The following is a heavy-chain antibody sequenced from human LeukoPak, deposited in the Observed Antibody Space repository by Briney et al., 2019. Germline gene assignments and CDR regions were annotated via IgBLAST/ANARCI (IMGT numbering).Heavy chain of an antibody. J-gene: IGHJ3*01. CDR3: VRYCNGGSYYRAAFDV. CDR1: GFTFSDYG. CDR2: IWYDGGKK. V-gene: IGHV3-33*01. D-gene: IGHD2-15*01. Sequence: GGSLRLSCAASGFTFSDYGMYWVRQAPGKGLEWVALIWYDGGKKYYIDSVRGRFTISRDNSKNTLYLQMDSLRAEDTAVYYCVRYCNGGSYYRAAFDVWGPGTMVTVSS.